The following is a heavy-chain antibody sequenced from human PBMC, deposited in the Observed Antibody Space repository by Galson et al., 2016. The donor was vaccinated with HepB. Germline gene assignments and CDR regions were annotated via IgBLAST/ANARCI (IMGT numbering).Heavy chain of an antibody. Sequence: PALVKPTQTLTLTCTFSGFSLSSRGMCMSWIRQPPGKGLEWLALIDWDDDKNYNTSLRTRLTISKDTSRNQVVLEVTNLDPVDTATYYCARMLRWDYYDNSAIPGVFDVWGQGTMVTVSS. D-gene: IGHD3-22*01. J-gene: IGHJ3*01. CDR3: ARMLRWDYYDNSAIPGVFDV. CDR1: GFSLSSRGMC. CDR2: IDWDDDK. V-gene: IGHV2-70*01.